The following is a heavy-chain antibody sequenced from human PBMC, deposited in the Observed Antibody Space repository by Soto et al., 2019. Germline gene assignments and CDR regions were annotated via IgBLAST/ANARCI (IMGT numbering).Heavy chain of an antibody. J-gene: IGHJ4*02. V-gene: IGHV4-39*01. CDR1: GGSISTSDYY. CDR3: ARHPGYYDVLTGYSTYYFDY. CDR2: IYYSRSA. Sequence: SETLSLTCTVSGGSISTSDYYWGWIRQPPGKGLEWIGNIYYSRSASYNPSLKSRVAISIDTSKNQFSLRLSSVTAADTAIYYCARHPGYYDVLTGYSTYYFDYWGQGALVTVSS. D-gene: IGHD3-9*01.